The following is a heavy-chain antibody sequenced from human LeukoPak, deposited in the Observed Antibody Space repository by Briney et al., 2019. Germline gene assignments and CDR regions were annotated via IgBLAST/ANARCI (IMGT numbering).Heavy chain of an antibody. CDR2: INSGSSTI. V-gene: IGHV3-48*02. J-gene: IGHJ4*02. D-gene: IGHD4-23*01. CDR1: GFTFSDYS. Sequence: VGSLRLSCAASGFTFSDYSMNWVRQAPGKGLEWVSYINSGSSTIYYVDSVEGRFTISRDNAKNSLYLQMKNLRDQNTAVYHCAKTRSKVGTPTFDYWGQGTLVTVSS. CDR3: AKTRSKVGTPTFDY.